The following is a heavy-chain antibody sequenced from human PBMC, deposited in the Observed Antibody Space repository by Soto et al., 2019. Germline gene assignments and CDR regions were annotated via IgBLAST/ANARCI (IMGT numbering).Heavy chain of an antibody. Sequence: PGGSLRLSCAASGFTFSTYTMNWVRQAPGKGLEGVSGINDAGSKTYYAASVKGRFTVSRDNSKNTLYLQMNSLRAEDTAVYYCAKDLASEGSSALYYYYYGMDVWGQGTTVTVSS. D-gene: IGHD6-6*01. CDR3: AKDLASEGSSALYYYYYGMDV. CDR1: GFTFSTYT. J-gene: IGHJ6*02. CDR2: INDAGSKT. V-gene: IGHV3-NL1*01.